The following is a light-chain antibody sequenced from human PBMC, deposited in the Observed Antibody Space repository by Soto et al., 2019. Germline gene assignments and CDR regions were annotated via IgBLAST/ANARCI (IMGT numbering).Light chain of an antibody. V-gene: IGLV1-47*01. CDR2: RNN. CDR3: AAWDDSVGVV. J-gene: IGLJ2*01. CDR1: SSNIGSNY. Sequence: QLVLTQPPSASGTPGQRVTISCSGSSSNIGSNYVYWYQQLPGTAPKLLIYRNNQRPSGVPDRFSGSKSGTSASLAISGLRSEDEADYYCAAWDDSVGVVFGGGTKLTVL.